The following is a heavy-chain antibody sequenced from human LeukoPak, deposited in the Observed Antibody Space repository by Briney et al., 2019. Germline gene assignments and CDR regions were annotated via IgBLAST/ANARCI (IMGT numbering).Heavy chain of an antibody. V-gene: IGHV1-69*04. CDR3: ARSMLYGGTLNWFDP. Sequence: SVKVSCKASGGTFSSYAISWVRQAPGQGLEWMGRIIPILGIANYAQKFQGRVTITADKSTSTAYMELSSLRSEDTAVYYCARSMLYGGTLNWFDPWGQGTPVTVSS. J-gene: IGHJ5*02. D-gene: IGHD4-17*01. CDR2: IIPILGIA. CDR1: GGTFSSYA.